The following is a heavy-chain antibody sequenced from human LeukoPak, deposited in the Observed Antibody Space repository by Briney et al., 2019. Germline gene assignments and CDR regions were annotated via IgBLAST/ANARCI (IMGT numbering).Heavy chain of an antibody. Sequence: SVKVSCKASGGTFSSYAISWVRQAPGQGLEWTGGIIPIFGTANYAQKFQGRVTITTDESTSTAYMELSSLRSEDTAVYYCARSLGATYYYYYMDVWGKGTTVTVSS. D-gene: IGHD1-26*01. V-gene: IGHV1-69*05. CDR3: ARSLGATYYYYYMDV. CDR1: GGTFSSYA. CDR2: IIPIFGTA. J-gene: IGHJ6*03.